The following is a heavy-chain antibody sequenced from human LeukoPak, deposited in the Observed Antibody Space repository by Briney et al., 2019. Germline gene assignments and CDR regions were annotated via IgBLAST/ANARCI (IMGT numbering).Heavy chain of an antibody. CDR3: ARGRSSTSFPVDY. D-gene: IGHD2-2*01. CDR1: GFTFSSYS. J-gene: IGHJ4*02. V-gene: IGHV3-21*01. CDR2: ISSSSSYI. Sequence: GGSLRLSCAASGFTFSSYSMNWVRQAPGKGLEWVSSISSSSSYIYYADSVKGRFTISRDNAKNSLYLQMNSLRAEDTAVYYCARGRSSTSFPVDYWGQGTLVTVAS.